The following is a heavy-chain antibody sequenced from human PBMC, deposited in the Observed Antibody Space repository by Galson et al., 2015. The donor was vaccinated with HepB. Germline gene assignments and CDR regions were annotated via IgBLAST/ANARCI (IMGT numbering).Heavy chain of an antibody. V-gene: IGHV3-73*01. Sequence: SLRLSCAASGFTFSDSAMHWVRQASGKGLEWVGHIRNKATNYATTYAASVKGRFTISRDDSKNTAYLQMNSLKTEDTAVYYCTRRYCSGGRCYSDYWAREPWSPSPQ. D-gene: IGHD2-15*01. CDR3: TRRYCSGGRCYSDY. J-gene: IGHJ4*02. CDR1: GFTFSDSA. CDR2: IRNKATNYAT.